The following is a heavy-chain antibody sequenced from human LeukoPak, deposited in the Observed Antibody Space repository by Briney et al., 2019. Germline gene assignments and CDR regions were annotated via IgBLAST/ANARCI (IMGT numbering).Heavy chain of an antibody. CDR2: IYYSGST. CDR1: GGSISSYY. CDR3: ARDRSDYVWGSNDAFDI. Sequence: PSETLSLTCTVSGGSISSYYWSWIRQPPGKGLEGIGYIYYSGSTNYNPSLKSRVTISVDTSKNQFSLKLSSVTAADTAVYYCARDRSDYVWGSNDAFDIWGQGTMVTVSS. D-gene: IGHD3-16*01. V-gene: IGHV4-59*01. J-gene: IGHJ3*02.